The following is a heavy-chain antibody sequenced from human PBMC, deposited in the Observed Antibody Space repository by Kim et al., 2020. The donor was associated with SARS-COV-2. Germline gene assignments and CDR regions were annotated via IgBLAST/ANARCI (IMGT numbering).Heavy chain of an antibody. J-gene: IGHJ3*02. CDR3: AGEYSSSFEGGAFDI. CDR1: GFTFSDYY. CDR2: ISSSSSYT. V-gene: IGHV3-11*05. D-gene: IGHD6-13*01. Sequence: GGSLRLSCAASGFTFSDYYMSWIRQAPGKGLEWVSYISSSSSYTNYADSVKGRFTISRDNAKNSLYLQMNSLRAEDTAVYYCAGEYSSSFEGGAFDIWGQGTMVTVSS.